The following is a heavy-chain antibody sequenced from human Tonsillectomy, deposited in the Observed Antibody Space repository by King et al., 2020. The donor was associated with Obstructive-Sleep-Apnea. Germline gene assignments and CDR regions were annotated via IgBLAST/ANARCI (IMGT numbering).Heavy chain of an antibody. CDR1: GFTFSSYG. V-gene: IGHV3-30*18. CDR2: ISYDGSRK. Sequence: VQLVESGGGVVQPGRSLRLSCAASGFTFSSYGMHWVRQAPGTGLEWVAVISYDGSRKYYADSVKGRFTISRDNSKNTLYLQMNSLRPEDTAVFYCAKEMIAAAATGGMDVWGQGTTVTVSS. D-gene: IGHD6-13*01. J-gene: IGHJ6*02. CDR3: AKEMIAAAATGGMDV.